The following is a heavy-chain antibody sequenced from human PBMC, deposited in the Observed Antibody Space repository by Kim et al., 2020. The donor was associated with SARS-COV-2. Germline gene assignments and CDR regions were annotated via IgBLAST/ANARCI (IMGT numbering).Heavy chain of an antibody. CDR3: VRGLKVDY. Sequence: SETLSLTCTVSGGSISSGSYYWSWIRQPAGKGLGWIGRIYTSGSTNYNPSLKSRVTISVDTSKNQFSLKLSSVTAADTAVYYCVRGLKVDYWGQGTLVTVSS. J-gene: IGHJ4*02. V-gene: IGHV4-61*02. CDR2: IYTSGST. D-gene: IGHD3-22*01. CDR1: GGSISSGSYY.